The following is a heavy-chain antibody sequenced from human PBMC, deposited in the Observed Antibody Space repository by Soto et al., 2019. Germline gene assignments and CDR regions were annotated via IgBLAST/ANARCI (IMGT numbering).Heavy chain of an antibody. V-gene: IGHV4-59*11. CDR3: VRQRGNYFDF. CDR1: GDSINSRY. D-gene: IGHD3-10*01. Sequence: SETLSLTCSVSGDSINSRYWSWIRQPPGKGLEWIGYIDYVGSTNYAPSLQSPVTMSVDTSKKQAFLKLRYVTAADTAVYYCVRQRGNYFDFWGQGTLVTVSS. J-gene: IGHJ4*02. CDR2: IDYVGST.